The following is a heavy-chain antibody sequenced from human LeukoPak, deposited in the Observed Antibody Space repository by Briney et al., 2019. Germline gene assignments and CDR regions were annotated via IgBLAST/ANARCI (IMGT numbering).Heavy chain of an antibody. D-gene: IGHD3-16*01. Sequence: SETLSLTCNVSGGSIRGYYWSWIRQPPGKGLEWIGYIYSSGGTNYNPSLKSRVTMSVDTSKNQLSLKLSSVTAADTAVYYCARVVDPGGYYYFYYMDVWGKGTTVTVSS. CDR3: ARVVDPGGYYYFYYMDV. J-gene: IGHJ6*03. V-gene: IGHV4-59*12. CDR1: GGSIRGYY. CDR2: IYSSGGT.